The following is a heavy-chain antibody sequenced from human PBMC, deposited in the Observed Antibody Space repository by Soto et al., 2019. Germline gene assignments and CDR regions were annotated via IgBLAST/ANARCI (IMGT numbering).Heavy chain of an antibody. CDR2: ISAAGDP. CDR1: GFTFRNYD. Sequence: EVQLVESGGGLVQPGGSLRLSCEASGFTFRNYDMHWVRQGTGKGLEWVSGISAAGDPDYADSVEGRFTISRENAQNSFFLQMNSLRVCDTAVYYCARTDRDFYGLDVGGQGTTVIVSS. CDR3: ARTDRDFYGLDV. J-gene: IGHJ6*02. V-gene: IGHV3-13*05.